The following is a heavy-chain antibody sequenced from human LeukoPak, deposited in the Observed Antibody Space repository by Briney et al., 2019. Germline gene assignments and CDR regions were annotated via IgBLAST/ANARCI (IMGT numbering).Heavy chain of an antibody. CDR3: ARDHDMVVVTAIFPAYYYYYGMDV. V-gene: IGHV1-2*02. Sequence: ASVKVSCKASGYTFTGYYMHWVRQAPGQGLEWMGWINPNSGGTNYAQKFQGRVTMTRDTSISTAYMELSRLRSDDTAVYYCARDHDMVVVTAIFPAYYYYYGMDVWGQGTTVTVSS. CDR1: GYTFTGYY. D-gene: IGHD2-21*02. CDR2: INPNSGGT. J-gene: IGHJ6*02.